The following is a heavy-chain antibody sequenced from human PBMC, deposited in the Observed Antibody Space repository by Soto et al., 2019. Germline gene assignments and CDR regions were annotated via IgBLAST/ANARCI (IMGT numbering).Heavy chain of an antibody. CDR3: AKEGDTSMAYYFDY. Sequence: GGSLRLSCAASGFTFSSYGMHWVRQAPGKGLEWLAVISYDGINKYYADSVKGRFTISRDNSKNTLYVQMNSLRAEDTAVYYCAKEGDTSMAYYFDYWGQGTLVTVSS. CDR2: ISYDGINK. CDR1: GFTFSSYG. D-gene: IGHD5-18*01. J-gene: IGHJ4*02. V-gene: IGHV3-30*18.